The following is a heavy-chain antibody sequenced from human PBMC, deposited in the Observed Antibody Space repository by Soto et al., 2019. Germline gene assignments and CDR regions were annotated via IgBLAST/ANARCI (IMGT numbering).Heavy chain of an antibody. CDR1: GGSISSGGYS. D-gene: IGHD6-13*01. J-gene: IGHJ4*02. CDR2: IYHSGST. CDR3: ARVSLSIAAAGSFDY. V-gene: IGHV4-30-2*01. Sequence: SETLSLTCAVSGGSISSGGYSWSWIRQPPGKGLEWIGYIYHSGSTYYNPSLKSRVTISVDRSKNQFSLKLSSVTAADTAVYYCARVSLSIAAAGSFDYWGQGTLVTSPQ.